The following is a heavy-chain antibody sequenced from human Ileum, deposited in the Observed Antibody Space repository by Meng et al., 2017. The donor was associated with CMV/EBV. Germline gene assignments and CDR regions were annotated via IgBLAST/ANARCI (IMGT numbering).Heavy chain of an antibody. CDR2: ISSSSSYI. D-gene: IGHD2-15*01. Sequence: GESLKISCAASGFTFSSYSMNWVRQAPGKGLEWVSSISSSSSYIYYADSVKGRFTISRDNAKNSLYLQMNSLRAEDTAVYYCARVLMVAFDYWGHGTRVTVSS. J-gene: IGHJ4*01. V-gene: IGHV3-21*01. CDR3: ARVLMVAFDY. CDR1: GFTFSSYS.